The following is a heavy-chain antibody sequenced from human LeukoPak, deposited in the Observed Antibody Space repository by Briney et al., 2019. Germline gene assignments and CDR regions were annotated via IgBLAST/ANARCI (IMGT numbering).Heavy chain of an antibody. J-gene: IGHJ6*02. CDR1: GYTFTSYD. Sequence: PRASVKVSCKASGYTFTSYDINWVRQATGQGLEWMGWMNPNSGNTGYAQKFQGRVTMTRNTSISTAYMELSSLRSDDTAVYYCARVRPIHYYYYGMDVWGQGTTVTVSS. CDR3: ARVRPIHYYYYGMDV. CDR2: MNPNSGNT. D-gene: IGHD3-3*01. V-gene: IGHV1-8*01.